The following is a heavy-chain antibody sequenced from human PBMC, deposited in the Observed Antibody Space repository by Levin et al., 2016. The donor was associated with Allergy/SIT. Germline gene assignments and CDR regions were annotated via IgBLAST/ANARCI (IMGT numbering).Heavy chain of an antibody. V-gene: IGHV6-1*01. D-gene: IGHD3-10*01. CDR1: GDSVSSNSAA. CDR2: TYYRSKWYN. J-gene: IGHJ6*02. CDR3: ARDPGVRGFYYYYGMDV. Sequence: SETLSLTCAISGDSVSSNSAAWNWIRQSPSRGPEWLGRTYYRSKWYNDYAVSVKSRITINPGTSKNQFSLQLNSVTPEDTAVYYCARDPGVRGFYYYYGMDVWGQGTTVTVSS.